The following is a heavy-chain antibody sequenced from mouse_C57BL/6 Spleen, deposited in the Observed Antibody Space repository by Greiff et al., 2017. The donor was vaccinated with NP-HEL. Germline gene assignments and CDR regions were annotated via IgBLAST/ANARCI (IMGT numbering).Heavy chain of an antibody. D-gene: IGHD1-1*01. CDR2: IDPQTGGT. V-gene: IGHV1-15*01. Sequence: QVHVKQSGAELVRPGASVTLSCKASGYTFTVYEFHCVKPTPLHVLEWIGAIDPQTGGTAYNQKFKGKAILTADKSSSTAYMELRSLTSEDSAVYYCTRSSPHYYGSSSDYWGQGTTLTVSS. CDR3: TRSSPHYYGSSSDY. CDR1: GYTFTVYE. J-gene: IGHJ2*01.